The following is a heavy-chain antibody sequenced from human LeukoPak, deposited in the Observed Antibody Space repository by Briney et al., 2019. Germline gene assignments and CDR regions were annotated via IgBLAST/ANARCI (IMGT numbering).Heavy chain of an antibody. V-gene: IGHV4-30-4*01. CDR3: ARAGGFFSPFGY. D-gene: IGHD3-3*01. Sequence: PSETLSLTCTVSGGSISSGDYCWSWIRQPPGKGLEWIGYIYYSGSTYYNPSLKSRVTISVDTSKNQFSLKLTSVTAADTAVYFCARAGGFFSPFGYWGQGTLVTVSS. CDR1: GGSISSGDYC. CDR2: IYYSGST. J-gene: IGHJ4*02.